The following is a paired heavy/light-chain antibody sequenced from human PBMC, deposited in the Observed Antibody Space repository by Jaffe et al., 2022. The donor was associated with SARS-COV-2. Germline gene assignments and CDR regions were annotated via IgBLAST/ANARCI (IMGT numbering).Heavy chain of an antibody. CDR1: GFAVGTNY. CDR2: LCGDGRI. J-gene: IGHJ4*02. V-gene: IGHV3-53*01. CDR3: VREDKSIVPKVTDSAFEY. Sequence: EVQLVESGGGLIQPGGSLRLSCAASGFAVGTNYLSWVRQAPGKGLEWVSVLCGDGRIFYADSVKGRFTVSRDISKNILYLQMNSLRAEDTAIYYCVREDKSIVPKVTDSAFEYWGQGTLVTVSS. D-gene: IGHD2-2*01.
Light chain of an antibody. CDR3: SAWDTSLSVWV. J-gene: IGLJ3*02. CDR1: SNNVGGEG. V-gene: IGLV10-54*04. Sequence: QAGLTQPPSVSKGLRQTATLTCTGNSNNVGGEGVAWLQQHQGHPPKLLSYRNDNRPSGISERFSASRSGSTASLTITGLQAEDEADYYCSAWDTSLSVWVFGGGTKLTVL. CDR2: RND.